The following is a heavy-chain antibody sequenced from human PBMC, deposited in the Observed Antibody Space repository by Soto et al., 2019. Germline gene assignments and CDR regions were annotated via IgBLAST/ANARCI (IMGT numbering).Heavy chain of an antibody. Sequence: QVQLVESGGGVVQPGRSLRLSCAASGFTFSSYGMHWVRQAPGKGLEWVAVIWYDGSNKYYADSVKGRFTISRDNSKNTLYLQMNSLRAEDTAVYYCARDYGDRTPFYYYYYGMDVWGQGTTVTVSS. J-gene: IGHJ6*02. V-gene: IGHV3-33*01. CDR2: IWYDGSNK. CDR1: GFTFSSYG. CDR3: ARDYGDRTPFYYYYYGMDV. D-gene: IGHD4-17*01.